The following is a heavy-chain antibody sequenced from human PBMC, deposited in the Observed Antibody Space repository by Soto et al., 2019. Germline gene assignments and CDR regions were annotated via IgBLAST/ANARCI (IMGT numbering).Heavy chain of an antibody. CDR3: ARPYAALARHYGDYLGV. CDR1: GYSFTSYW. Sequence: PGESLKISCKGSGYSFTSYWIGWVRQMPGKGLEWMGIIYPGDSDTRYSPSFQGQVTISADKSISTAYLQWSSLKASDTAMYYCARPYAALARHYGDYLGVWGQGTLVTVSS. CDR2: IYPGDSDT. J-gene: IGHJ4*02. D-gene: IGHD4-17*01. V-gene: IGHV5-51*01.